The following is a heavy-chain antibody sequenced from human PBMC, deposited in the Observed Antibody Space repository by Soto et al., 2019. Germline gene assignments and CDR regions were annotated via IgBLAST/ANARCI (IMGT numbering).Heavy chain of an antibody. V-gene: IGHV4-34*01. J-gene: IGHJ4*02. CDR3: VRGRILRLRFGDFDS. CDR1: GGSFTFSGYY. CDR2: INHSGTA. D-gene: IGHD5-12*01. Sequence: PSETLSLTCTVYGGSFTFSGYYWSWIRQPPGKGLEWIGEINHSGTANYNPSLESRVTISLDTSKNQFSLDLTSVTAADTAVYYCVRGRILRLRFGDFDSWGQGTLVTVSS.